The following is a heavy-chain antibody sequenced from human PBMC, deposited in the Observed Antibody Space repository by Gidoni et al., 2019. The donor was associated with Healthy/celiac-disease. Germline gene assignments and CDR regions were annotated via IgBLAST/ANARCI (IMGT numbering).Heavy chain of an antibody. CDR1: GFTFDDYA. D-gene: IGHD6-19*01. CDR3: AKVAVAGTFDY. Sequence: EVQLVESGGGLVQPGRSLRLSCAASGFTFDDYAMHWVRQAPGKGLEWVSGISWNSGSIGYADSVKGRFTISRDHAKNSLYLQMNSLRAEDTALYYCAKVAVAGTFDYWGQGTLVTVSS. V-gene: IGHV3-9*01. CDR2: ISWNSGSI. J-gene: IGHJ4*02.